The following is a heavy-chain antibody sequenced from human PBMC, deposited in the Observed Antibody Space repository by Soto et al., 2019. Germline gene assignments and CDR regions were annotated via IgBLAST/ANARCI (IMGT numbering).Heavy chain of an antibody. D-gene: IGHD2-2*02. CDR2: ISSRSDI. J-gene: IGHJ6*02. CDR1: GLTFSTYS. CDR3: AREYTAWPLAYGLDV. V-gene: IGHV3-21*01. Sequence: AGGSLRLSCVGSGLTFSTYSINWVRQAPGKGLEWVSSISSRSDIYYADSVKGRFTISRDNAKNSVSLQMNSLRAEDTAVYYCAREYTAWPLAYGLDVWGQGTTVTVSS.